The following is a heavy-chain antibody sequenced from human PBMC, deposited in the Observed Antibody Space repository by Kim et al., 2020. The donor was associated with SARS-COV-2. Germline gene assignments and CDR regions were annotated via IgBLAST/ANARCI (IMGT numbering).Heavy chain of an antibody. Sequence: GESLKISCKGSGYSFASYWIGWVRQMPGKGLEWMGVTYPGDSDTRYSPSFQGQVTISVDRSISTAYLQWSSLKASDTAMYYCARQDGAARFYFDYWGQGTLVTVSS. D-gene: IGHD6-6*01. CDR1: GYSFASYW. V-gene: IGHV5-51*01. CDR2: TYPGDSDT. CDR3: ARQDGAARFYFDY. J-gene: IGHJ4*02.